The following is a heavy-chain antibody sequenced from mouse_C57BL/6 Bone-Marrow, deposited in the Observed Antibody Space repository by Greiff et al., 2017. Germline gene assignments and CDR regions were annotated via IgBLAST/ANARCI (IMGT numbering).Heavy chain of an antibody. CDR1: GFTFSDFY. D-gene: IGHD4-1*01. V-gene: IGHV7-1*01. Sequence: EVKLMASGGGLVQSGRSLRLSCATSGFTFSDFYMEWVRQAPGKGLEWIAASRNKANDYTTEYSASVKGRFIVSRDTSQSILYLQMNALRAEDTAIYYCARDEAGRFAYWGQGTLVTVSA. J-gene: IGHJ3*01. CDR3: ARDEAGRFAY. CDR2: SRNKANDYTT.